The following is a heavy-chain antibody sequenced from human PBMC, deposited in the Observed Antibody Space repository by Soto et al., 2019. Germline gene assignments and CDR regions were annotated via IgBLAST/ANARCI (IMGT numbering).Heavy chain of an antibody. CDR2: INPNGGST. CDR3: ARAYSYVSGFDY. Sequence: ASLKVSCKASGYTFTNYYMHWVRQAPGQGLEWMGMINPNGGSTTYAQRFQGRVTMTRDTSTRTDYMELSSLRSEDTAVYYCARAYSYVSGFDYWGQGTLVTVSS. J-gene: IGHJ4*02. D-gene: IGHD5-18*01. V-gene: IGHV1-46*03. CDR1: GYTFTNYY.